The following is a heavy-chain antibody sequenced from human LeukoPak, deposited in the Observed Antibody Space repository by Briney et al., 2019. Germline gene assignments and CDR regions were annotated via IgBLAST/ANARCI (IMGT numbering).Heavy chain of an antibody. CDR1: GGSISTFY. D-gene: IGHD2-2*01. J-gene: IGHJ3*02. Sequence: KPSETLSLTCTVSGGSISTFYWSWIRQPPGKGLEWIGHIYRNGSTTYNPSLKSRVTISVDTSKNRFSLRLSSVTAADTAVYSCARRCNSASCPFDIWGQGTMVTVSS. V-gene: IGHV4-4*09. CDR2: IYRNGST. CDR3: ARRCNSASCPFDI.